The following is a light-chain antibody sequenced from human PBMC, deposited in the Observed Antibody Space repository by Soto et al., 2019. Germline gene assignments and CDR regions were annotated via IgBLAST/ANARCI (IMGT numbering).Light chain of an antibody. V-gene: IGLV2-14*01. J-gene: IGLJ1*01. CDR1: SSDIGTYNH. Sequence: QSVLTQPASVSGSPGQSIAISCAGTSSDIGTYNHVSWYQQHPGKAPQLIIYEDINRPSGLSSRFSGSKSGNTASLTISGLQAEDEADYFCCSYTTSSTLVCGTGTKLTGL. CDR3: CSYTTSSTLV. CDR2: EDI.